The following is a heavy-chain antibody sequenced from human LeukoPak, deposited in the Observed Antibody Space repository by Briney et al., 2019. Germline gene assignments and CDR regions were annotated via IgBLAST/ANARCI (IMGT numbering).Heavy chain of an antibody. J-gene: IGHJ4*02. CDR1: GGSISSYY. CDR2: IYYSGST. CDR3: ARHGPRGWDDSPFDY. D-gene: IGHD3-22*01. Sequence: PSETLSLTCTVSGGSISSYYWSWIRQPPGKGLEWIGYIYYSGSTNYNPSLKSRVTISVDTSKNQFSLKLSSVTAADTAVYYCARHGPRGWDDSPFDYWGQGTLVTVAS. V-gene: IGHV4-59*08.